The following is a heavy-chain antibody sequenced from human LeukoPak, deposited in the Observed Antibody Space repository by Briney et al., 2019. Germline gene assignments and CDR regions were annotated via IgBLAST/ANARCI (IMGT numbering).Heavy chain of an antibody. CDR2: LIPLFGTS. J-gene: IGHJ3*02. V-gene: IGHV1-69*13. D-gene: IGHD6-19*01. Sequence: APVKVSCKASGGAFSSSAINWVRQAPGQGLEWMGALIPLFGTSNYAQRFQGRVKITADEFTSTAYMELSSLRSEDTAVYYCAKEGSGSGWWRAFDIWGQGTMVTVSS. CDR1: GGAFSSSA. CDR3: AKEGSGSGWWRAFDI.